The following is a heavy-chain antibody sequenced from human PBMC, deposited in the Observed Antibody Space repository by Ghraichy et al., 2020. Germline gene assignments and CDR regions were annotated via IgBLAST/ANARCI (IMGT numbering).Heavy chain of an antibody. Sequence: GGSLRLSCAASGFTFSDSALHWVRQASGKGLEWVGRIRSKANSHATAYAASVTGRLTISRDDSTNTAYLEMSSLKTEDTAVYYCTKSVAARPVSGTAYYFDYWGQGTLVTVAS. CDR2: IRSKANSHAT. V-gene: IGHV3-73*01. CDR1: GFTFSDSA. CDR3: TKSVAARPVSGTAYYFDY. J-gene: IGHJ4*02. D-gene: IGHD6-19*01.